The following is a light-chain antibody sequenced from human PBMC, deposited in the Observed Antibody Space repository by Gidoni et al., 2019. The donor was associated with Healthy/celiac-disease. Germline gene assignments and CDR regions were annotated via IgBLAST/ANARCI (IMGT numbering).Light chain of an antibody. CDR1: QGVSSY. CDR3: QQRSNWYT. V-gene: IGKV3-11*01. Sequence: EIVLTQSPATLSLSPGERATLSCRASQGVSSYLAWYQQNPGQAPRLLIYDASNRATGIPARFSGSGSGTAFTLTISSLEPEDFAVYYCQQRSNWYTFGQGTKLEIK. J-gene: IGKJ2*01. CDR2: DAS.